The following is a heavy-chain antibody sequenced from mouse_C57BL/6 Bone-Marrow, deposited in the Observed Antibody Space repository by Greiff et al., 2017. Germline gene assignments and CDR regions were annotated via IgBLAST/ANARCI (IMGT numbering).Heavy chain of an antibody. V-gene: IGHV3-6*01. CDR1: GYSITSGYY. CDR2: ISYDGSN. Sequence: EVQLVESGPGLVKPSQSLSLTCSVTGYSITSGYYWNWIRQFPGNKLEWMGYISYDGSNNYNPSLKNRISITRDTSKNQFFLKLNSVTTEDTATYYCAREGDSSGYYYAMDYWGQGTSVTVSS. D-gene: IGHD3-2*02. CDR3: AREGDSSGYYYAMDY. J-gene: IGHJ4*01.